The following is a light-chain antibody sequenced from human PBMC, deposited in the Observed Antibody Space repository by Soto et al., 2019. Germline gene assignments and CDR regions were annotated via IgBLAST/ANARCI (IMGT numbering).Light chain of an antibody. CDR2: AAS. V-gene: IGKV1-8*01. J-gene: IGKJ1*01. CDR1: QGISSY. CDR3: LLDFSYFWA. Sequence: AIRLTHSPSAFSASTGDRVTITCRASQGISSYLAWYQQKPGKAPKRLIYAASTLQSGVPSRFSGSRSGTDFTLTISSLQPEDFATYYCLLDFSYFWAFGQGTKVDIK.